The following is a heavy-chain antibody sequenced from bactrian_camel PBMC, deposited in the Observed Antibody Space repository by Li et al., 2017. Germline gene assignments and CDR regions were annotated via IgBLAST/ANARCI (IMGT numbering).Heavy chain of an antibody. Sequence: HVQLVESGGGSVQAGGSLRLSCSTSGYAVDAIDMGWYRQAPGNECEMVARISTNGHTNYADSVKGRFTISQDNSKNEVYLQMNSLKAEDTAVYYCAAGDMVEVVSAIPPEYTFPIWGQGTQVTVS. CDR2: ISTNGHT. CDR1: GYAVDAID. D-gene: IGHD2*01. CDR3: AAGDMVEVVSAIPPEYTFPI. V-gene: IGHV3S53*01. J-gene: IGHJ4*01.